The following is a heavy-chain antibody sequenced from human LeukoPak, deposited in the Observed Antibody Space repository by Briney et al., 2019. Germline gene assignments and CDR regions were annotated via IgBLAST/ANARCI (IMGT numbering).Heavy chain of an antibody. D-gene: IGHD3-10*01. Sequence: ASVKVSCKASGFTFTSSAVQWVRQARGQRLEWIGWIVVGSGNTNYAQKFQERVTITRDMSTSTAYMELSSLRSEDTAVYYCAAGYGSWSLFDYWGQGTLVTVSS. CDR2: IVVGSGNT. V-gene: IGHV1-58*01. J-gene: IGHJ4*02. CDR3: AAGYGSWSLFDY. CDR1: GFTFTSSA.